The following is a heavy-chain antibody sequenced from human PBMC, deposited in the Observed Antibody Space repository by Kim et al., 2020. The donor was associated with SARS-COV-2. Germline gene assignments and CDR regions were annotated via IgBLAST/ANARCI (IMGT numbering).Heavy chain of an antibody. J-gene: IGHJ4*02. CDR3: VREPAN. Sequence: GSSLRSVHSVTGRFSISRDNAKKSLSLQMNSLTPEDTAVYYCVREPANWGQGTLVTVSS. CDR2: GSSL. V-gene: IGHV3-11*01.